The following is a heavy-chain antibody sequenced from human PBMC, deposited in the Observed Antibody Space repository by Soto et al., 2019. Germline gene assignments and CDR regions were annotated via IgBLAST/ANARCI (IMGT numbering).Heavy chain of an antibody. CDR1: GFALSTTRVG. Sequence: QVTLKESGPTLVKPTQTLTLTCTFSGFALSTTRVGVGWIRQTPGRALEWLALIYWNDDKWYSPSLKSRLTSTKDTSNNQVVLTMTNMDPGDTGTYYCARAIATRHELDYWGQGTLVTVAS. CDR2: IYWNDDK. D-gene: IGHD6-6*01. CDR3: ARAIATRHELDY. J-gene: IGHJ4*02. V-gene: IGHV2-5*01.